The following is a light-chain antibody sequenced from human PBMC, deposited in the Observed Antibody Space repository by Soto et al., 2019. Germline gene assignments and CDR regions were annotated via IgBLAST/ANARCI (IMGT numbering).Light chain of an antibody. CDR2: NNN. J-gene: IGLJ1*01. CDR3: QSYDSSLSGSYV. CDR1: SSNIGAGYD. V-gene: IGLV1-40*01. Sequence: QSVLTQTPSVSGAPGQRVTISCTGSSSNIGAGYDVHWYQRLPGTAPKVLIYNNNNRPSGVPDRFSGSKSGTSASLAITGLKAEDEADDYCQSYDSSLSGSYVFGTGTKLKVL.